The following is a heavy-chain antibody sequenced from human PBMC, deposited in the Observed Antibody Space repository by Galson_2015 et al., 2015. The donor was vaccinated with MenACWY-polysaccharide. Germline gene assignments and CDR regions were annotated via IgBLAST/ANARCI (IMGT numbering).Heavy chain of an antibody. CDR3: ANNGNLDN. CDR1: GFSFSGYR. Sequence: SLRLSCAASGFSFSGYRMSWVRQAPGKGLEWVSVISSSSANIHYAASVKGRFTISRDNSKNALYLQMNNLRAEDTAIYYCANNGNLDNWGQGTLVTVSS. V-gene: IGHV3-23*01. J-gene: IGHJ4*02. CDR2: ISSSSANI. D-gene: IGHD1-14*01.